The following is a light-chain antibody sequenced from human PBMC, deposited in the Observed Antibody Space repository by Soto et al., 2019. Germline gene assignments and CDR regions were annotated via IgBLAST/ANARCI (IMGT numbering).Light chain of an antibody. CDR1: SGSIASNY. J-gene: IGLJ2*01. V-gene: IGLV6-57*04. CDR3: QSFDSSNSVL. Sequence: NFMLTQRHSVSESPGKTVTISCTHTSGSIASNYVQWYQQRPGSAPTTVIYEDDQRPSGVPDRFSGSIDASSDSASLTISGLKTEEEAVDYCQSFDSSNSVLFCGGTKLTVL. CDR2: EDD.